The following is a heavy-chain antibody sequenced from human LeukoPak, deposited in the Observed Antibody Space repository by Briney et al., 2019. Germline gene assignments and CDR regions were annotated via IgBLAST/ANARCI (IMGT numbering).Heavy chain of an antibody. CDR1: GFTFTTYA. CDR3: ANLGGDLYAFDY. Sequence: GGSLRLSCAASGFTFTTYAMSWVRQTPGRGLEWVSAISGSGRNTYYADSVKGRFTISRDNSKNTLYLRMDSLTAEDTAVYYCANLGGDLYAFDYWGQGTLVTVSS. CDR2: ISGSGRNT. D-gene: IGHD2-21*02. V-gene: IGHV3-23*01. J-gene: IGHJ4*02.